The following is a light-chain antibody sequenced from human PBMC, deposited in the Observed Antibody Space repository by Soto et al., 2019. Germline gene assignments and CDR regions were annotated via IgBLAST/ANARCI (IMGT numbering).Light chain of an antibody. CDR1: SSDVGGHNY. CDR3: SSYAGSNNVV. Sequence: QSALTQPPSASGSPGQSVSISCTGTSSDVGGHNYVSWYQQYPGKAPKVMIYEVTKRPSGVPDRFSGSKSGNTASLTVSGLRAEDEAYYYCSSYAGSNNVVFGGGTKLPS. CDR2: EVT. V-gene: IGLV2-8*01. J-gene: IGLJ2*01.